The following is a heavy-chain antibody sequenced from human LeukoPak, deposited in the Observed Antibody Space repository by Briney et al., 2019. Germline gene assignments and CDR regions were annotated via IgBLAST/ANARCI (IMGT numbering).Heavy chain of an antibody. V-gene: IGHV4-59*01. Sequence: SETLSLTCTVSGGSISSYYWSWIRQPPGKGLEWIGYIYYSGSTNYNPSLKSRVTISVDTSKNQFSLKLSSVIAADTAVYYCARIDDILTGYYGGMDVWGQGTTVTVSS. CDR2: IYYSGST. CDR3: ARIDDILTGYYGGMDV. CDR1: GGSISSYY. J-gene: IGHJ6*02. D-gene: IGHD3-9*01.